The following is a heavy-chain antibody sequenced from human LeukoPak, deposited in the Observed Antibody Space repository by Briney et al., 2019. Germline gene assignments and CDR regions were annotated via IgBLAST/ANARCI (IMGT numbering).Heavy chain of an antibody. Sequence: TSETLSLTCTVSGGSISSYYWSWIRQPPGKGLGWIGYIYYSGSTNYNPSLKSRVTISVDTSKNQFSLKLSSVTAADTAVYYCARGLLDGYTHPAAFDMWGQGTMVTVSS. CDR3: ARGLLDGYTHPAAFDM. J-gene: IGHJ3*02. CDR1: GGSISSYY. D-gene: IGHD5-24*01. CDR2: IYYSGST. V-gene: IGHV4-59*01.